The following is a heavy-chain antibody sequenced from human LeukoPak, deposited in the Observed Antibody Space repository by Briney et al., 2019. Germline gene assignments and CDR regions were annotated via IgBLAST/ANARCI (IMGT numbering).Heavy chain of an antibody. J-gene: IGHJ4*02. V-gene: IGHV4-30-2*01. Sequence: KPSETLSLTCAVSGASISSGGYSWSWIRQPPGKGLEWIGYIYHSGNTYYNPSLKSRVTISVDRSESQFSLKLSSVTAADTAVYYCAREVVMDYYFDYWGQGTLVTVSS. CDR3: AREVVMDYYFDY. CDR1: GASISSGGYS. CDR2: IYHSGNT. D-gene: IGHD2-15*01.